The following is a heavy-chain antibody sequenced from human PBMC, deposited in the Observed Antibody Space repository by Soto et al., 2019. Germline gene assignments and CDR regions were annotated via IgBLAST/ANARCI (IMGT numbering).Heavy chain of an antibody. V-gene: IGHV4-31*03. Sequence: QVQLQESGPGLVQPSETLSLTCSVSRAFINSGGFYYSWIRQPPGKGLEWLGYIFHSGSTLYPPSRRGRLTLSADTSRNQLSLHLTSVTAADTAVYYCVRGGIAGHWFDPWGQGILVTVSS. J-gene: IGHJ5*02. CDR1: RAFINSGGFY. CDR3: VRGGIAGHWFDP. CDR2: IFHSGST. D-gene: IGHD2-21*01.